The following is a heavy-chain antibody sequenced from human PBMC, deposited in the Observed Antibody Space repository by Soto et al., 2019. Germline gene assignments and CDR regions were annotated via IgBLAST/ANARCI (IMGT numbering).Heavy chain of an antibody. CDR3: ARHLADKNIVLVPAPYYGMDV. CDR2: IYPGDSDT. J-gene: IGHJ6*02. D-gene: IGHD2-2*01. Sequence: PGESLKISCKGSGYSFTSYWIGWVRQMPGKGLEWMGIIYPGDSDTRYSPSFQGQVTISADKSISTAYLQWSSLKASDTAMYYCARHLADKNIVLVPAPYYGMDVWGQGTTVTVSS. V-gene: IGHV5-51*01. CDR1: GYSFTSYW.